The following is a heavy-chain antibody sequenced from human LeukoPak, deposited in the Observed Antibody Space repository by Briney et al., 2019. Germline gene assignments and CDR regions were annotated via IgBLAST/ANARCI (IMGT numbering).Heavy chain of an antibody. D-gene: IGHD2-2*01. J-gene: IGHJ5*02. V-gene: IGHV4-59*01. CDR2: IYYSGST. CDR3: ARVMGEDIVVVPAAVERGNWLDP. CDR1: GGSISSYY. Sequence: SETLSLTCTVSGGSISSYYWSWIRQPPGKGLEWIGYIYYSGSTNYNPSLKSRVTISVGTSKNQFSLKLSSVTAADTAVYYCARVMGEDIVVVPAAVERGNWLDPWGQGTLVTVSS.